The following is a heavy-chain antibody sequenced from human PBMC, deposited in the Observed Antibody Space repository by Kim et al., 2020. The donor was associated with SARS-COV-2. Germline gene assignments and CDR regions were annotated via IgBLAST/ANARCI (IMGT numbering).Heavy chain of an antibody. V-gene: IGHV3-23*01. CDR1: GFTFSDYD. CDR3: ARDKVYSSGCFDS. D-gene: IGHD6-19*01. CDR2: ISGSAAST. Sequence: GGSLRLSCAASGFTFSDYDMSWVRQAPGKGLEWVSSISGSAASTYYADSMKGRFTISRDNSKNTLYLQITGLRADDTAVYYCARDKVYSSGCFDSWG. J-gene: IGHJ4*03.